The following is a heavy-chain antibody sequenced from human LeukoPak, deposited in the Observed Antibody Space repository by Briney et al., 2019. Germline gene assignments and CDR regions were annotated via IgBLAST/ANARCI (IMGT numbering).Heavy chain of an antibody. J-gene: IGHJ6*02. Sequence: PSETLSLTCTVSGGSISGHYWTWIRQPPGKGLEWIGQVHYSGRPDYNPSLKSRVTISVDTSKNQLSLKVTSVTGADTAVYYCARFGVDYDMDVWGQGTTVTVSS. CDR2: VHYSGRP. D-gene: IGHD3-16*01. CDR3: ARFGVDYDMDV. CDR1: GGSISGHY. V-gene: IGHV4-59*11.